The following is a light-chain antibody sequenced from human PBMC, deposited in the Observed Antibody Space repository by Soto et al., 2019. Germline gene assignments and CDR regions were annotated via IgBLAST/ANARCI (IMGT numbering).Light chain of an antibody. CDR1: QSVSNNY. V-gene: IGKV3-20*01. J-gene: IGKJ1*01. CDR3: QHYGSSGT. CDR2: GAS. Sequence: EIVLTQSPGTPSLSPGERATLSCRASQSVSNNYLAWYQQKPGQAPRLLIYGASNRATGIPDRFSGSGSGTDFTLTISRLEPEDFAVYYCQHYGSSGTFGQGTKVEIK.